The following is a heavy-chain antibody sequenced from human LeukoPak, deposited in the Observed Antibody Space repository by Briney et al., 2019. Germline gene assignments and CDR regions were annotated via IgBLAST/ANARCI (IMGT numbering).Heavy chain of an antibody. J-gene: IGHJ6*02. CDR3: ARDTLRPKKYYDNYYGMDV. CDR2: IYYSGST. V-gene: IGHV4-39*01. Sequence: SETLSLTCTVSGGSISSRSHYWGWIRQPPGEGLECIGSIYYSGSTYYNPSLESRVTISVDTSKNQFSLKLSSVTAADTAVYYCARDTLRPKKYYDNYYGMDVWGQGTTVTVSS. D-gene: IGHD3-9*01. CDR1: GGSISSRSHY.